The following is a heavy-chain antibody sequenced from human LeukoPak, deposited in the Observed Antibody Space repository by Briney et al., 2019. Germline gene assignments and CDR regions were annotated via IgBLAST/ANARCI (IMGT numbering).Heavy chain of an antibody. CDR2: IYPSDSDT. Sequence: GESLKISCKGSGYSFTSYWIAWVRQMPGKGLEYVGLIYPSDSDTRYSPSFQGQVTISADKSISTAYLQWSSLKASDTAMYYCARSPVDIVATTPDYWGQGTLVTVSS. CDR1: GYSFTSYW. J-gene: IGHJ4*02. D-gene: IGHD5-12*01. CDR3: ARSPVDIVATTPDY. V-gene: IGHV5-51*01.